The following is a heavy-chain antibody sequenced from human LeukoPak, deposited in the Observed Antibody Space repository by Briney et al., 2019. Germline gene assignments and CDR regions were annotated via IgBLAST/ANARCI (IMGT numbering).Heavy chain of an antibody. Sequence: PSETLSLTCAVSGYSISSGYYWGWIRQPPGKGLEWIGIIYNSGSTHYNPSLKSRVTISVDRAKTKFSLKLRSVTAADEAVYYCASHCSRGSCYEGYNWFDPWGQGTLVTVSS. CDR3: ASHCSRGSCYEGYNWFDP. CDR2: IYNSGST. D-gene: IGHD2-15*01. CDR1: GYSISSGYY. V-gene: IGHV4-38-2*01. J-gene: IGHJ5*02.